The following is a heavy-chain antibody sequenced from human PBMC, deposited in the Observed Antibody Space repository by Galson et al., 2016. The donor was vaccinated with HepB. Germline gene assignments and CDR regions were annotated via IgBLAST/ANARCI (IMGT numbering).Heavy chain of an antibody. V-gene: IGHV5-51*01. CDR1: GYIFSDYW. CDR2: IFPGDSER. J-gene: IGHJ3*02. D-gene: IGHD3-16*01. Sequence: QSGAEVTKPGESLKISCKASGYIFSDYWIGWVRQRPGKGLEWMGVIFPGDSERRYSPSFQGQVTISADKSINIAYLQWSSLKASDTAMYYCARWGSNLGRALDTWGQGTMLSVSS. CDR3: ARWGSNLGRALDT.